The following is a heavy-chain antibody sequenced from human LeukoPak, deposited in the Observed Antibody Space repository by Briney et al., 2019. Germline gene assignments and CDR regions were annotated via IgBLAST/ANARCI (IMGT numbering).Heavy chain of an antibody. J-gene: IGHJ4*02. D-gene: IGHD3-3*01. CDR2: IKQDGSEK. V-gene: IGHV3-7*01. CDR3: AREERYYDFWSGPQASDY. CDR1: GFTFSSYW. Sequence: GGSLRLSCAASGFTFSSYWMSWVRQAPGKGLEWVANIKQDGSEKYYVDSVKGRFTISRDNAKNPLYLQMNSLRAEDTAVYYCAREERYYDFWSGPQASDYWGQGTLVTVSS.